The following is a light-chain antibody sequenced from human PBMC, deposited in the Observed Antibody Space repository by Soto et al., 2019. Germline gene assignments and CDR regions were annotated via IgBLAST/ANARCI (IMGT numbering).Light chain of an antibody. CDR1: RSNIGINA. CDR3: AAWDDSRNGLV. J-gene: IGLJ2*01. Sequence: QSVLTQPPSVSGTPGQRVSISCSGSRSNIGINAVDWYHQLPGTAPTVLIYANNQRPSGVPDRFSGSKSGTSASLAINGLQSDDEAHYYCAAWDDSRNGLVFGGGTKLTVL. V-gene: IGLV1-44*01. CDR2: ANN.